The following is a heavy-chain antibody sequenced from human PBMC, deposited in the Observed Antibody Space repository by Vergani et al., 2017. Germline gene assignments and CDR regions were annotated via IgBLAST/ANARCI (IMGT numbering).Heavy chain of an antibody. V-gene: IGHV1-2*02. CDR1: GYTFTGYY. D-gene: IGHD5-24*01. CDR3: ARDILSYGYNSPYNWFDP. J-gene: IGHJ5*02. CDR2: INPNSGGT. Sequence: QVQLVQSGAEVKKPGASVKVSCKASGYTFTGYYMHWVRQPPGQGLEWMGWINPNSGGTNYAQKFQGRVTRTRDTSISTAYMELSRMRFDDTAVSYCARDILSYGYNSPYNWFDPWGERILVTVSS.